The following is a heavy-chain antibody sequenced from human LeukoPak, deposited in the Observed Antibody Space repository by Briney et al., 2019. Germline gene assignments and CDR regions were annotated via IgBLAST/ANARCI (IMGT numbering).Heavy chain of an antibody. CDR2: IYSGGST. CDR3: ARLPGPYYYYYMDV. V-gene: IGHV3-66*02. J-gene: IGHJ6*03. CDR1: GFTVSSNY. Sequence: GGSLRLSCAASGFTVSSNYMSSVRQAPGKGLEWVSVIYSGGSTYYADSVKGRFTISRDNSKNTLYLQMNSLRAEDTAVYYCARLPGPYYYYYMDVWGKGTTVTVSS.